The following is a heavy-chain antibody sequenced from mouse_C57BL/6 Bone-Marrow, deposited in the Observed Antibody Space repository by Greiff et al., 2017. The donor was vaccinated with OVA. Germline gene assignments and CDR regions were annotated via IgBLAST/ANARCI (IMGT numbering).Heavy chain of an antibody. CDR1: GYTFTDYE. V-gene: IGHV1-15*01. CDR2: IDPETGGT. J-gene: IGHJ2*01. CDR3: TRWDY. Sequence: QVQLKESGAELVRPGASVTLSCKASGYTFTDYEMHWVKQTPVHGLEWIGAIDPETGGTAYNQKFKGKAILTADKSSSTAYMELRSLTSEDSAVYYCTRWDYWGQGTTLTVSS.